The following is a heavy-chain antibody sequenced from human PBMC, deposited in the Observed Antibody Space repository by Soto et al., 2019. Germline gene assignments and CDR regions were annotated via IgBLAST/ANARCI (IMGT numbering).Heavy chain of an antibody. J-gene: IGHJ4*02. D-gene: IGHD3-16*01. Sequence: PSETLSLTCTVSGGSISSYYWSWIRQPPGKGLEWIGYIYYSGSTNYNPSLKSRVTISVDTSKNQFSLKLNSMTAADTAVYYCAMYNYGEGSKYLDYWGQRTLVLVSS. V-gene: IGHV4-59*08. CDR3: AMYNYGEGSKYLDY. CDR1: GGSISSYY. CDR2: IYYSGST.